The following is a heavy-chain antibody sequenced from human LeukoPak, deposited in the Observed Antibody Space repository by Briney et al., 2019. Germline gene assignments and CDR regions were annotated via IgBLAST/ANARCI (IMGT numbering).Heavy chain of an antibody. J-gene: IGHJ4*02. CDR2: IYTSGST. CDR3: ARVETVTNLFDY. V-gene: IGHV4-4*09. Sequence: SETLSLTCTVSGGSISSYYWSWIRQPPGKGLEWIGYIYTSGSTNYNPSLKSRVTISVDTSKNQFSLKLSSVTAADTAVYYCARVETVTNLFDYWGQGTLVTVSS. D-gene: IGHD4-17*01. CDR1: GGSISSYY.